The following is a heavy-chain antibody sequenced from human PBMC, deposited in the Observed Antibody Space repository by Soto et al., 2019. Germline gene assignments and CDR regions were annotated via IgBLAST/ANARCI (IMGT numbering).Heavy chain of an antibody. CDR1: GGSISSYY. V-gene: IGHV4-4*07. CDR3: ARGPMVRGVIPLYYYYGMDV. J-gene: IGHJ6*02. CDR2: IYTSGST. D-gene: IGHD3-10*01. Sequence: SETLSLTCTVSGGSISSYYWSWIRQPAGKGLEWIGRIYTSGSTNYNPSLKIRVTMSVDTSKNQFSLKLSSVTAADTAVYYCARGPMVRGVIPLYYYYGMDVWGQGTTVTVS.